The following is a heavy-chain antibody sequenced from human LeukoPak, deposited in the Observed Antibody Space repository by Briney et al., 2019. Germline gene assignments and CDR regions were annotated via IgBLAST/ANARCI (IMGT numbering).Heavy chain of an antibody. Sequence: SETLSLTCTVSGGSISSSSYCWGWIRQTPGKGLEWIGSIYYSGSTYYNPSLKSRVTISVDTSKNQFSLKLSSVTAADTAVYYCARRPQTYDDFWSGHRFDYWGQRTLVTVSS. CDR1: GGSISSSSYC. D-gene: IGHD3-3*01. CDR3: ARRPQTYDDFWSGHRFDY. J-gene: IGHJ4*02. CDR2: IYYSGST. V-gene: IGHV4-39*01.